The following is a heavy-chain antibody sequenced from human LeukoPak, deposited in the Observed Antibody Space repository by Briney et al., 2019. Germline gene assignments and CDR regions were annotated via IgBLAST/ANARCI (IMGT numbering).Heavy chain of an antibody. CDR2: ISSGGTYK. J-gene: IGHJ5*01. Sequence: GGSLRLSCAASGFTVSSNYMSWVRQAPGKGLEWVSSISSGGTYKYYADSVKGRFTISRDISRSTLYLQMNSLRAEDTAVYYCAGAHSSSWSVFWGRGTLVTVSS. D-gene: IGHD6-13*01. V-gene: IGHV3-21*04. CDR1: GFTVSSNY. CDR3: AGAHSSSWSVF.